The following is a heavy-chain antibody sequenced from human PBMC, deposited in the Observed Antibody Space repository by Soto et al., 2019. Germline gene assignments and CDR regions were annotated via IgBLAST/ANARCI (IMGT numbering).Heavy chain of an antibody. Sequence: GGSLRLSCAASGFTFSSYGMHWVRQAPGKGLEWVAVIPYDGSNKYYADSVKGRFTISRDNSKNTLYLQMNSLRAEDTAVYYCAKDRGVSWGQGTLVXVSS. CDR3: AKDRGVS. CDR1: GFTFSSYG. D-gene: IGHD1-26*01. CDR2: IPYDGSNK. J-gene: IGHJ5*02. V-gene: IGHV3-30*18.